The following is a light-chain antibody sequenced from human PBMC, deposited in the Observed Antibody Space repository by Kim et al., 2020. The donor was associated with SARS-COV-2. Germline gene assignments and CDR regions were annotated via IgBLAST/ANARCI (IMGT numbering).Light chain of an antibody. J-gene: IGLJ2*01. V-gene: IGLV1-44*01. Sequence: QSALTQPPSVSGTPGQRVTISCSGSTSNVGTNSVNWYQQVPGTAPKLLIFNNYERPSGVPDRFYGSRSGTSASLAISGLQSDDEADYYCAVWDDSLHGVVFGGGTKLTV. CDR1: TSNVGTNS. CDR3: AVWDDSLHGVV. CDR2: NNY.